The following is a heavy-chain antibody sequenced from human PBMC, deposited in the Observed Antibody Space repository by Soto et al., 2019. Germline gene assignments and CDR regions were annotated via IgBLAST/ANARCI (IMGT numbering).Heavy chain of an antibody. J-gene: IGHJ5*02. CDR1: GFMFDSRW. CDR3: VRVEMGSYDL. CDR2: IKGDGSEK. D-gene: IGHD1-26*01. Sequence: EVQLVESGGGLAQPGGSLRLSCAASGFMFDSRWMSWVRQAPGKGLEWVANIKGDGSEKKYVDSVTGRFTISRDNARNTLSLQMNSLRAEDAAVYYCVRVEMGSYDLWGHGDLVTVSS. V-gene: IGHV3-7*01.